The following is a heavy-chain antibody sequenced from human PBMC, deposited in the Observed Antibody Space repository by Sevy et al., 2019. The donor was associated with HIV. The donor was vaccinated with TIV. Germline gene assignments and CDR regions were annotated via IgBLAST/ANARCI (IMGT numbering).Heavy chain of an antibody. CDR3: ARCLGGLRPWEYNWFDP. V-gene: IGHV1-18*01. CDR1: AYAFSSYG. D-gene: IGHD1-26*01. CDR2: ISGYNSNK. J-gene: IGHJ5*02. Sequence: ASEKVSCKASAYAFSSYGISWVRQAPGQGLEWMGWISGYNSNKKYAQKFQDRVSMTTDTSTSTAYMELRSLRSDDTAVYYCARCLGGLRPWEYNWFDPWGQGTLVTVSS.